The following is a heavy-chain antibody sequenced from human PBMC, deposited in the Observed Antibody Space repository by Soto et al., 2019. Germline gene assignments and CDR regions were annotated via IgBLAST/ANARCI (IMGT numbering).Heavy chain of an antibody. CDR2: IRAYNGNT. CDR3: ARDLPTMDV. CDR1: GYTFTSYG. Sequence: QVQLVQSGAEVKKPGASVKVSCKASGYTFTSYGISWVRQAPGQGLEWMGWIRAYNGNTNYAQKLQGRVTVTTDTSTSTAYMELRRLSSDNTAVYFCARDLPTMDVWGQGTRVTVSS. J-gene: IGHJ6*02. V-gene: IGHV1-18*01.